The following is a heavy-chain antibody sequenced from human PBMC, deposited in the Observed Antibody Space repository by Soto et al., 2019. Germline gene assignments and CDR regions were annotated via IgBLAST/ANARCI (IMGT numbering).Heavy chain of an antibody. J-gene: IGHJ4*02. Sequence: QVQLVESGGGVVQPGRSLRLSCAASGFSFSTYGMHWVRQAPGKGLEWVALIWYDGSNKYYADSVKGRFTISRDNSKNMLYLQMNSLRAEDTAVYYCAREAGESSSWYHFDYWGQGTLVTVSS. V-gene: IGHV3-33*01. CDR3: AREAGESSSWYHFDY. D-gene: IGHD6-13*01. CDR2: IWYDGSNK. CDR1: GFSFSTYG.